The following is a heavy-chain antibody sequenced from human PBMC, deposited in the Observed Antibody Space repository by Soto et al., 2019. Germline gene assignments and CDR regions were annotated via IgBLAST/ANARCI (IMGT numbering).Heavy chain of an antibody. CDR1: GFIFIANA. V-gene: IGHV3-23*01. CDR2: IIGSGGRA. J-gene: IGHJ6*02. CDR3: AKGSGYDHYYGLDA. D-gene: IGHD3-10*01. Sequence: QTGGTLRLTCAASGFIFIANAMAWGRQAQGKGLEWVSTIIGSGGRAYYADSVKGRFTILKDKSKNMLLLQLSSLIAEATAVYFCAKGSGYDHYYGLDAWGQGTTVTVSS.